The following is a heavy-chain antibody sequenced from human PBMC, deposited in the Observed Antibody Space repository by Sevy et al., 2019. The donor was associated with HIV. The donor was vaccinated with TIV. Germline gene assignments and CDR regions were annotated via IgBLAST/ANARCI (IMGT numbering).Heavy chain of an antibody. CDR1: GFTFSNAW. CDR3: TTDRRRYCSGGSCLKDYYYYMDV. J-gene: IGHJ6*03. CDR2: IKSKTDGGTT. D-gene: IGHD2-15*01. V-gene: IGHV3-15*01. Sequence: GGSLRLSCAASGFTFSNAWMSWVRQAPGKGLEWVGRIKSKTDGGTTDYAAPVKGRFTISRDDSKNTLYLQMNSLKTEDTAVYYCTTDRRRYCSGGSCLKDYYYYMDVWGKGTTVTVSS.